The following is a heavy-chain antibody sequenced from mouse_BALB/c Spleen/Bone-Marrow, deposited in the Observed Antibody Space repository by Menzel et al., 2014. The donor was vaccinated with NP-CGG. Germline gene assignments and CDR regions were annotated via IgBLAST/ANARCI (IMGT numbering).Heavy chain of an antibody. CDR2: ITSGGGYT. V-gene: IGHV5-6-4*01. J-gene: IGHJ4*01. CDR1: GFTFSSYT. Sequence: VQLVESGGGLVKPGGSLKLSCAASGFTFSSYTMSWVRQTPEKRLEWVATITSGGGYTYYPDSVKGRFTISRDNAKSTLYLQMSSLKSEDTAMYYCTRDLYDGYSYYAMDYWGQGTSVTVSS. D-gene: IGHD2-3*01. CDR3: TRDLYDGYSYYAMDY.